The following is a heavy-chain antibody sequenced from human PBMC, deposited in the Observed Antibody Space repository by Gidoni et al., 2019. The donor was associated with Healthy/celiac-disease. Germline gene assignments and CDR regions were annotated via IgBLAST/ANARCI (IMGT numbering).Heavy chain of an antibody. CDR3: ARGRPRKWVRGSYYYYGMDV. CDR2: INHSGST. CDR1: GGSFSGYY. V-gene: IGHV4-34*01. D-gene: IGHD5-12*01. Sequence: QVQLQQWGAGLLKPSETLSLTCAVYGGSFSGYYWSWIRQPPGKGLEWIGEINHSGSTNYNPSLKSRVTISVDTSKNQFSLKLSSVTAADTAVYYCARGRPRKWVRGSYYYYGMDVWGQGTTVTVSS. J-gene: IGHJ6*02.